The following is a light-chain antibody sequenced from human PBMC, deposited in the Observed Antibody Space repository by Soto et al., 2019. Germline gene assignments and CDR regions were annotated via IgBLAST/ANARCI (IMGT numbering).Light chain of an antibody. V-gene: IGKV1-39*01. CDR1: QSIRSY. J-gene: IGKJ2*03. Sequence: DIQMTQSPSSLSASVGDRVTITCRASQSIRSYLNWYHQKPGKTPQLLIYGASNLQSGAPSRFTGSGSGTHFTLTISSLQPEDFATYYCQQSYTTPYSVRQGTKLELK. CDR2: GAS. CDR3: QQSYTTPYS.